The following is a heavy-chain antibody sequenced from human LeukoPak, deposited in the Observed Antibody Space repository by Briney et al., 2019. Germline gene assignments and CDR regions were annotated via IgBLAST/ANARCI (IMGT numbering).Heavy chain of an antibody. CDR1: GGSVSSRPYY. V-gene: IGHV4-39*02. CDR2: IYYSGST. Sequence: SETLSLTCTVSGGSVSSRPYYWAWIRQPPGKGLECIGTIYYSGSTYYNPSLERRVTISVDTSKNQFSLRLTSVTAADTAVYYCARARGRYIDFLDYWGQGTLITVSS. D-gene: IGHD3-9*01. J-gene: IGHJ4*02. CDR3: ARARGRYIDFLDY.